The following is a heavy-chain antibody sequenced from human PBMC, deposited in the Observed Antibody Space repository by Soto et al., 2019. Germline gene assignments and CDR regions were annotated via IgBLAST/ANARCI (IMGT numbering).Heavy chain of an antibody. CDR1: GGSFSGYY. CDR2: INHSGST. V-gene: IGHV4-34*01. J-gene: IGHJ5*02. Sequence: SETLSLTCAVYGGSFSGYYWSWIRQPPGKGLEWIGEINHSGSTNYNPSLKSRVTISVDTSKNQFSLKLSSVTAADTAVYYCARSRRGTTMVRGPLKGNWFDPWGQGTLVTVSS. D-gene: IGHD3-10*01. CDR3: ARSRRGTTMVRGPLKGNWFDP.